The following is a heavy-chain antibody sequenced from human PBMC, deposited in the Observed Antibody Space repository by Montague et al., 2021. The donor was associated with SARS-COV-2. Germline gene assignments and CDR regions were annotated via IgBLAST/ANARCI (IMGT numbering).Heavy chain of an antibody. J-gene: IGHJ4*02. D-gene: IGHD1-26*01. CDR3: ARRILGAIYSDY. CDR1: GFTVSSNY. CDR2: IYSSGST. Sequence: SLRLSCAASGFTVSSNYMSWVRQAPGKGLEWVSVIYSSGSTFYADSVRGRFTISRDNSNDTLYLQMNSLRAEDRAVYYCARRILGAIYSDYWGQGTLVTVSS. V-gene: IGHV3-53*01.